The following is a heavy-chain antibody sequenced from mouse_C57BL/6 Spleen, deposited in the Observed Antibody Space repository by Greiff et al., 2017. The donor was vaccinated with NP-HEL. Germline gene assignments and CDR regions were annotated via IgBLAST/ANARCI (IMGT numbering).Heavy chain of an antibody. Sequence: VQLQQSGAELARPGASVKMSCKASGYTFTSYTMHWVKQRPGQGLEWIGYINPSSGYTKYNQKFKDKATLTVDKSSSTAYMQLSSLTSEDSAVYYCARRYYSNYGYAMGDWGKGTSVTVSS. CDR1: GYTFTSYT. D-gene: IGHD2-5*01. V-gene: IGHV1-4*01. CDR3: ARRYYSNYGYAMGD. CDR2: INPSSGYT. J-gene: IGHJ4*01.